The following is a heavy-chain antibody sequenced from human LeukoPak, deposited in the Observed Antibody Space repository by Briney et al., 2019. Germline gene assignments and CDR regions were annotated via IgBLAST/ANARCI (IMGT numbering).Heavy chain of an antibody. Sequence: SETLSLTCAVSGGSISSGGYSWSWIRQPPGKGLEWIGYIYHSGSTYYNPSLKSRVTISVDRSKNQFSLKLSSVTAADTAVYYCASHVLLWFGESLEAFDIWGQGTMVTVSS. CDR3: ASHVLLWFGESLEAFDI. CDR1: GGSISSGGYS. V-gene: IGHV4-30-2*01. D-gene: IGHD3-10*01. J-gene: IGHJ3*02. CDR2: IYHSGST.